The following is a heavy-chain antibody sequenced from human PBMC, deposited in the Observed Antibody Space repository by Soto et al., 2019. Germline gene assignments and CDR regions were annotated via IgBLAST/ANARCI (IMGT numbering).Heavy chain of an antibody. D-gene: IGHD3-10*01. V-gene: IGHV3-53*01. CDR2: LYSGGSK. CDR1: TFAVSDKY. CDR3: ATIPLLRGVPQEDF. J-gene: IGHJ4*02. Sequence: EVQLVESGGGLIQPGGSLRLSCTASTFAVSDKYISWVRQAPGKGLEWVSVLYSGGSKSYADSVKGRFTISSDTSTNTLSLQMSSLRADDTDIYYGATIPLLRGVPQEDFWGQGTLVTVSS.